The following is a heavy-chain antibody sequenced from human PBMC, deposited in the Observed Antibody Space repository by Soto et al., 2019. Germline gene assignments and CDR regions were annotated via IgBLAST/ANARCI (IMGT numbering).Heavy chain of an antibody. CDR1: GGSFSGYY. J-gene: IGHJ4*02. Sequence: QVQLQQWGAGLLKPSETLSLTCAVYGGSFSGYYWSWIRQPPGKGLEWIGEINHSGSTNYNPSLKSRVTISVDTSKNQFSLKLSSVTAADTAVYYCARKPWRPGYYFDYWGQGTLVTVSS. D-gene: IGHD3-10*01. V-gene: IGHV4-34*01. CDR2: INHSGST. CDR3: ARKPWRPGYYFDY.